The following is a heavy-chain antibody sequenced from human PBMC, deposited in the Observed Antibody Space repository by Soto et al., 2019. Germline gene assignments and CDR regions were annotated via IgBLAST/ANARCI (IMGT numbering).Heavy chain of an antibody. D-gene: IGHD1-26*01. CDR2: ISGSGGST. CDR3: ARVVGAPNWFDP. V-gene: IGHV3-23*01. Sequence: GGSLRLSCAAFGFTFSSYAMSWVRQAPGKGLEWVSAISGSGGSTYYADSVKGRFTISRDNSKNTLYLQMNSLRAEGTAVYYCARVVGAPNWFDPWGQGTLVTVSS. J-gene: IGHJ5*02. CDR1: GFTFSSYA.